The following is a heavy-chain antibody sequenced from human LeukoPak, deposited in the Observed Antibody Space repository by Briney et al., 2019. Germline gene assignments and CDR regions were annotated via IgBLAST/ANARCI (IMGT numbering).Heavy chain of an antibody. J-gene: IGHJ3*02. V-gene: IGHV5-51*01. CDR2: IYPGDSDT. Sequence: GESLQISCKGSGYSFNSYWIAWVRQMPGKGLEWMGIIYPGDSDTRYSPSFQGQVTISADKSISTAYLQWCSLKASDTAMYYCARPLRGQVGGDAFDIWGQGTMVTVSS. CDR3: ARPLRGQVGGDAFDI. CDR1: GYSFNSYW. D-gene: IGHD1-26*01.